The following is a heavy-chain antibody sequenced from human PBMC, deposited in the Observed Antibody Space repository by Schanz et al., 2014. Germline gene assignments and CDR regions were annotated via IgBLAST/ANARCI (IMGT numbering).Heavy chain of an antibody. V-gene: IGHV3-7*01. CDR3: ARDSRYCTGVDCKGDAFDL. CDR2: IKEDGSKK. CDR1: GFTFTGHW. D-gene: IGHD2-8*02. Sequence: DVQLVESGGGLVQPGGSLRLSCAASGFTFTGHWMSWVRQAPGQGQEWVANIKEDGSKKYYVDSVRGRFTISRDNAKNSLYLQLNSLTAEDTAVYHCARDSRYCTGVDCKGDAFDLWGQGALVTVSS. J-gene: IGHJ4*02.